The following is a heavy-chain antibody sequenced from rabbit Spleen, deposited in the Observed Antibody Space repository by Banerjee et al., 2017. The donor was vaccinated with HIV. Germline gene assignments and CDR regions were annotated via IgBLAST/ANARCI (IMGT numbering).Heavy chain of an antibody. V-gene: IGHV1S45*01. J-gene: IGHJ6*01. Sequence: LEESGGGLVKPGGTLTLTCTVSGFSFSSNWICWVRQAPGKGLEWIACIYAGSSGNTYYASWAKGRFTISKTSSTTVTLQMTSLTAADTATYFCARDTGSSFSSYGMDLWGPGTLVTVS. CDR3: ARDTGSSFSSYGMDL. CDR2: IYAGSSGNT. D-gene: IGHD8-1*01. CDR1: GFSFSSNW.